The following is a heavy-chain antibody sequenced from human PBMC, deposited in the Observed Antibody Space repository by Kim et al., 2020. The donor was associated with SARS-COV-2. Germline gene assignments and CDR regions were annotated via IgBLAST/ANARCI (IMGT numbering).Heavy chain of an antibody. J-gene: IGHJ4*02. V-gene: IGHV3-7*01. CDR2: IKQGDGKK. D-gene: IGHD1-26*01. CDR3: PTLAGYRGRYYDI. CDR1: GFTFSSYW. Sequence: GGSLRLSCTTSGFTFSSYWMSWVRQAPGKGLEWVASIKQGDGKKYYVDSVKGRFTISRDNAKNALYLQMNSLRAEDTAVYYCPTLAGYRGRYYDIWGQGTLVTVSS.